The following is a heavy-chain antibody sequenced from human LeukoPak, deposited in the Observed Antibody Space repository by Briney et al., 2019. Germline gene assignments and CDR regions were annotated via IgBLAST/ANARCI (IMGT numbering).Heavy chain of an antibody. CDR2: ISYSGST. Sequence: SETLSLTCTVSGASISSYYWSWIRQPPGKGLEWIGYISYSGSTNYNPSLKSRVTISVDTSKNQFSLKLSSVTAADTAVYYCARSGGRDVYNFDYWGQGTLVTVSS. CDR3: ARSGGRDVYNFDY. CDR1: GASISSYY. V-gene: IGHV4-59*01. D-gene: IGHD5-24*01. J-gene: IGHJ4*02.